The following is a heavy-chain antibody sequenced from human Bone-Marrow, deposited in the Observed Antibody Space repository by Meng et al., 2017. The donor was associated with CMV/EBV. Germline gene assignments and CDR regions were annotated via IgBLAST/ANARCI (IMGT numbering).Heavy chain of an antibody. J-gene: IGHJ2*01. CDR1: GFTVCSEY. Sequence: SGFTVCSEYMTWVRQAPGKGLEWVSVIYSRGGTYHAASVAGRFPTSIDNSKNTLYHQLISLRADDTAVYYCASCGGDCYSRYWYFALWGRGTLVTVSS. V-gene: IGHV3-53*01. CDR3: ASCGGDCYSRYWYFAL. CDR2: IYSRGGT. D-gene: IGHD2-21*02.